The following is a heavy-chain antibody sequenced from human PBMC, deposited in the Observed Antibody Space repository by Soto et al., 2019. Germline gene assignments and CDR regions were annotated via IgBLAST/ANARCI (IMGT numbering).Heavy chain of an antibody. D-gene: IGHD2-2*01. CDR1: GFTFDDYA. J-gene: IGHJ2*01. Sequence: EVQLVESGGGLVQPGRSLRLSCAASGFTFDDYAMHWVRQAPGKGLKWVSGISWNSGSIGYADSVKGRFTISRDNAKNSLYLQMNSLRAEDTALYYCAKAGYCSSTSCLLYWYFDLWGRGTLVTVSS. CDR2: ISWNSGSI. CDR3: AKAGYCSSTSCLLYWYFDL. V-gene: IGHV3-9*01.